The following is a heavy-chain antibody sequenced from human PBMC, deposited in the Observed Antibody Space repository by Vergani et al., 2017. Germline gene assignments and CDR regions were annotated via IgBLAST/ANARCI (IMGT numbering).Heavy chain of an antibody. J-gene: IGHJ6*03. Sequence: QVQLQQWGGGLLKPSETLSLTCVVNGGSFTSYHWTWIRQSPGEGLEWVGDIDHTGRPDYNPSLKSQLTMSVDKSRNQFSLTRNSVTATDTAIYFCARVNTETNGHLYYYYYMDVWGQGTAVTVS. CDR2: IDHTGRP. CDR1: GGSFTSYH. CDR3: ARVNTETNGHLYYYYYMDV. V-gene: IGHV4-34*01. D-gene: IGHD4-11*01.